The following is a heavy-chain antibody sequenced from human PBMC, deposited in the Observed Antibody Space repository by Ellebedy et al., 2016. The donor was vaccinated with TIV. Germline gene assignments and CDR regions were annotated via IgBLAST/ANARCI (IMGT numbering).Heavy chain of an antibody. CDR1: GDSIRTYY. V-gene: IGHV4-59*01. CDR3: ARTGSLTQFDY. J-gene: IGHJ4*02. Sequence: SETLSLTXSVSGDSIRTYYWSWIRQPPGKGLEWIGYIDYSWSTNYNPSLKSRVTISIDTSKNQFYLRLSSVTAADTAVYYCARTGSLTQFDYWGQGTLVTVSS. D-gene: IGHD3-10*01. CDR2: IDYSWST.